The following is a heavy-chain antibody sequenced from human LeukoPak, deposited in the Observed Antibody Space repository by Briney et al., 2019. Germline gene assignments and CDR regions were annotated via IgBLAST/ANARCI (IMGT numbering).Heavy chain of an antibody. D-gene: IGHD1-26*01. CDR2: INHSGST. V-gene: IGHV4-34*01. J-gene: IGHJ5*02. CDR1: GGSFSGYY. CDR3: ARVGVVGATHWFDP. Sequence: SETLSLTCAVYGGSFSGYYWSWIRQPPGKGLEWIGEINHSGSTNYNPSLKSRVTISVDTPKNQFSLKLSSVTAADTAVYYCARVGVVGATHWFDPWGQGTLVTVSS.